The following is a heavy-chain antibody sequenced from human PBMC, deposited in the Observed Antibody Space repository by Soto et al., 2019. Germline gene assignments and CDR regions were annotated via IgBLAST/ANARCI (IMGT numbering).Heavy chain of an antibody. CDR1: GFTFSSYS. Sequence: GGSLRLSCAASGFTFSSYSMNWVRQAPGKGLEWVSYISSSSSTIYYADSVKGRFTISRDNAKNSLYLEMNSVRAEDTAVYYCARDARLAYCSGGSCYPDYYYYMDVWGKGTTVTVSS. J-gene: IGHJ6*03. CDR2: ISSSSSTI. D-gene: IGHD2-15*01. V-gene: IGHV3-48*01. CDR3: ARDARLAYCSGGSCYPDYYYYMDV.